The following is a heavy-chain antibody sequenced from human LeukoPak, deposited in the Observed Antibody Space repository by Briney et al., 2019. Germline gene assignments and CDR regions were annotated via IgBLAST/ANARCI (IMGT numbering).Heavy chain of an antibody. J-gene: IGHJ5*02. V-gene: IGHV4-59*08. CDR3: ARTIGEFDP. Sequence: SETLSLTCSVSGGSISNYYWSWIRQPPAKGLEWIGYIYYTGSTNYNPSLKSRVTISVGTSKNQFSLKLSSVTAADTAVYYCARTIGEFDPWGQGTLVTVSS. CDR1: GGSISNYY. CDR2: IYYTGST. D-gene: IGHD3-3*01.